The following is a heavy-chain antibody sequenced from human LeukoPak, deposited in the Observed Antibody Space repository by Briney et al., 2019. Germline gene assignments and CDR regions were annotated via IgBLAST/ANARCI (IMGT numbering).Heavy chain of an antibody. D-gene: IGHD3-3*01. CDR3: ASLKSGDFWSGFHH. CDR2: IIPIFGTA. CDR1: GGTFSSYA. J-gene: IGHJ4*02. V-gene: IGHV1-69*13. Sequence: SVKVSCKASGGTFSSYAISWVRQAPGQGLEWMGGIIPIFGTANYAQKFQGRVTITADGSTSTAYMELSSLRSEDTAVYYCASLKSGDFWSGFHHWGQGTLVTVSS.